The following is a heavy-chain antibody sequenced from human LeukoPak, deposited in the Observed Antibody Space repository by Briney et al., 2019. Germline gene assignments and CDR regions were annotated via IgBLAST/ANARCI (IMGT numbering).Heavy chain of an antibody. Sequence: GGSLRLSCAASGFTFSSYSMNWVRQAPGKGLEWVSSISSSSSYIYYADSVKGRFTISRDNAKNSLYLPMNSLRAEDTAVYYCARGGGSCYSCFYFDYWGQGTLVTVSS. CDR1: GFTFSSYS. J-gene: IGHJ4*02. V-gene: IGHV3-21*01. CDR3: ARGGGSCYSCFYFDY. D-gene: IGHD2-15*01. CDR2: ISSSSSYI.